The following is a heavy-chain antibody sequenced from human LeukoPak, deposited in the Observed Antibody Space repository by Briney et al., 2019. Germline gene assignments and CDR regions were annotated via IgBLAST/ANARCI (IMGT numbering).Heavy chain of an antibody. J-gene: IGHJ4*02. CDR1: GYTFTGYY. V-gene: IGHV1-2*02. CDR3: ARAYNGFEAFDY. D-gene: IGHD5-12*01. CDR2: INPNSGGT. Sequence: ASVKVSCKASGYTFTGYYMHWVRQAPGQGLEWMGWINPNSGGTNYAQRFQGRVTMTRDTSIDTAYMELRRLRSDDTAVYYCARAYNGFEAFDYWGQGTLVTVSS.